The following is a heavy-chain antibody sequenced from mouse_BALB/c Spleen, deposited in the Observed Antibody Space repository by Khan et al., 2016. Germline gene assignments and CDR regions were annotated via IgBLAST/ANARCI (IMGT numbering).Heavy chain of an antibody. V-gene: IGHV5-4*02. CDR2: ISDGGAYT. Sequence: EVELVESGGGLVKPGGSLKLSCAASGFTFSDYYMYWVRQTPEKRLEWVATISDGGAYTYYPDSVTGRFTISRDNAKNNLYLQMSSLKSEDTAMYYCARTYGNYGYFDVWGAGTTVTVSS. CDR3: ARTYGNYGYFDV. D-gene: IGHD1-1*02. CDR1: GFTFSDYY. J-gene: IGHJ1*01.